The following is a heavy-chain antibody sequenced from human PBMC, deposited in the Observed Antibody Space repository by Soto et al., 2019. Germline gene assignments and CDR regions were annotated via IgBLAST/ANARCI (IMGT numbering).Heavy chain of an antibody. CDR3: ARDQGVVLVPAAMDV. D-gene: IGHD2-2*01. V-gene: IGHV1-18*01. Sequence: ASVKVSCKPSGYTFTSYGISWVRQAPGQGLEWMGWISPYNGNTNYAQKLQGRVTMTTDTSTSTVYMELRSLRSDDTAVYYCARDQGVVLVPAAMDVWGQGTTVT. J-gene: IGHJ6*02. CDR2: ISPYNGNT. CDR1: GYTFTSYG.